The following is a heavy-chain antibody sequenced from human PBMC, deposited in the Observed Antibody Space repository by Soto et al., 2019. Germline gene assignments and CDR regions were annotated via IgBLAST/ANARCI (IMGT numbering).Heavy chain of an antibody. CDR3: ARLPYSSGWTRGYYYYYGMDV. CDR2: IDPSDSYT. J-gene: IGHJ6*02. V-gene: IGHV5-10-1*01. D-gene: IGHD6-19*01. Sequence: GESLKISCNGSGYSFTIYWISWVRQVPGKGLEWMGRIDPSDSYTNYSPSFQGHVTISADKSISTAYLQWSSLKASDTAMYYCARLPYSSGWTRGYYYYYGMDVWGQGTTVTVSS. CDR1: GYSFTIYW.